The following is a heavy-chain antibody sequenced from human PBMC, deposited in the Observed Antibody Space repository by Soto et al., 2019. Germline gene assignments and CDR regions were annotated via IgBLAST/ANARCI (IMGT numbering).Heavy chain of an antibody. CDR3: ARSLYSGSYTNWFDP. J-gene: IGHJ5*02. CDR2: TYYSGST. V-gene: IGHV4-59*01. CDR1: GGSISSYY. Sequence: PSETLSLTCTVSGGSISSYYWSWIRQPPGKGLEYIGYTYYSGSTNYNPSLKSRVTISVDTSKKQFSLKLSSVTAADTAVYYCARSLYSGSYTNWFDPWGQGTLVTVSS. D-gene: IGHD1-26*01.